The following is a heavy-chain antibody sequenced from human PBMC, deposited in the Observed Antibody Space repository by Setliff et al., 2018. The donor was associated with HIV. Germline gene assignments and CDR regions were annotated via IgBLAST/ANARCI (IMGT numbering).Heavy chain of an antibody. V-gene: IGHV4-39*01. CDR1: GGSISSSSYY. D-gene: IGHD3-3*01. CDR2: IYYSGST. J-gene: IGHJ6*03. CDR3: ARHNYELDYYYYYMDV. Sequence: SETLSLTCTVSGGSISSSSYYWGWIRQPPGKGLEWIGSIYYSGSTYYNPSLKSRVTISVDTSKNQFSLKLSSVTAADTAVYYCARHNYELDYYYYYMDVWGKGTTVTVSS.